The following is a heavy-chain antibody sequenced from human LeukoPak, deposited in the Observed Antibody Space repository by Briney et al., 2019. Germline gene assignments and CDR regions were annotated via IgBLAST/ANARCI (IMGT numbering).Heavy chain of an antibody. Sequence: GGSLRLSCVASGITFSNYAVSWVRQAPEKGLDWVSVISGSAHKIRYADSVRGRFTISRDNSENIVYLQMNNLRVEDTAVYYCAGRPTGYSSGYIHWGQGTLVTVSS. CDR1: GITFSNYA. V-gene: IGHV3-23*01. CDR3: AGRPTGYSSGYIH. CDR2: ISGSAHKI. D-gene: IGHD5-18*01. J-gene: IGHJ4*02.